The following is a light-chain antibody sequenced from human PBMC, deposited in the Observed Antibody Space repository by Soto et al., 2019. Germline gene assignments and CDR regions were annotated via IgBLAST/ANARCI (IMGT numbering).Light chain of an antibody. V-gene: IGLV1-51*01. CDR1: SSNIEDNY. CDR2: DNN. Sequence: QSVLTQPPSVSAAPGQKGTISCSGSSSNIEDNYVSWYQQLPGTAPKLLIYDNNKRPSGIPDRFSGSKSGTSASLDITGLQTGDEADYHCGTWDSSLSAVVFGEGTKLTVL. J-gene: IGLJ2*01. CDR3: GTWDSSLSAVV.